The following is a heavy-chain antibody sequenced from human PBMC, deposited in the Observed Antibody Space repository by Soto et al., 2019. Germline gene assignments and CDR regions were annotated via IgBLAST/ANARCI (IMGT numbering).Heavy chain of an antibody. D-gene: IGHD3-3*01. CDR2: ISSDSRTI. Sequence: GGSLRLSCVASGFSLSDYAVNWVRQAPGKGLELVSFISSDSRTIYYADSVEGRFTVSRDNARNSVSLQMGSLRDEDAAVYYCARIKLVEWFFINVDVYDMDVWGQGTPVTVSS. CDR3: ARIKLVEWFFINVDVYDMDV. V-gene: IGHV3-48*02. J-gene: IGHJ6*02. CDR1: GFSLSDYA.